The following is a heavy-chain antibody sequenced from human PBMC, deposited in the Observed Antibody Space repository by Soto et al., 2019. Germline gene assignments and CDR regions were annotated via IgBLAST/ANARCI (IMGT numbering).Heavy chain of an antibody. CDR1: GFNVSSNY. CDR2: IYSGGST. Sequence: EVRLVESGGALIQWGGSLRLSCAASGFNVSSNYMNWVRQAPGKGLEWVSVIYSGGSTYYADSVKGRFTISRDNSKNTLYLQMNSLRAEDTAVYYCAREERGYGPWGQGTLVTVSS. CDR3: AREERGYGP. J-gene: IGHJ5*02. V-gene: IGHV3-53*01. D-gene: IGHD5-18*01.